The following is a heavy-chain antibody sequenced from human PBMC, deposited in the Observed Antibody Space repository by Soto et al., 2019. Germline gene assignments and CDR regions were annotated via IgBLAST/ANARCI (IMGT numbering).Heavy chain of an antibody. Sequence: ASVKVSCKASGYTFTGYYMHWVRQAPGQGLEWMGWINPNSGGTNYAQKFQGWVTMTRDTCISTAYMELSRLRSDDTAVYYCARSRVDTAMVTSLADAFDIWGQGTMVTVSS. CDR3: ARSRVDTAMVTSLADAFDI. D-gene: IGHD5-18*01. J-gene: IGHJ3*02. V-gene: IGHV1-2*04. CDR1: GYTFTGYY. CDR2: INPNSGGT.